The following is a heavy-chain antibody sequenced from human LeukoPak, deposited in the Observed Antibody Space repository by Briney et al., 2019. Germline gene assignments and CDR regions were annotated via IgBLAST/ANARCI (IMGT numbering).Heavy chain of an antibody. V-gene: IGHV1-18*04. CDR1: GYTFTSYG. CDR2: ISAYNGNT. J-gene: IGHJ5*02. Sequence: ASVKVSCKASGYTFTSYGISWVRQAPGQGLEWMGWISAYNGNTNYAQKLQGRVTMTTDTSTSTAYMELRSLRSDDTAVYCCARDPNADDYGDDNNWFDPWGQGTLVTVSS. D-gene: IGHD4-17*01. CDR3: ARDPNADDYGDDNNWFDP.